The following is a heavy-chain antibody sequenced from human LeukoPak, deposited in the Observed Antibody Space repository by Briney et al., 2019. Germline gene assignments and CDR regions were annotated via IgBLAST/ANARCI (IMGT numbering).Heavy chain of an antibody. D-gene: IGHD3-3*01. CDR1: GGSISSYY. Sequence: SETLSLTCTVSGGSISSYYWSWIRQPPGKGLEWIGYIYYSGSTNYNPSLKSRVTISVDTSKNQFSLKLSSVTAADTAVYYCARSAYSYYDFWSGSNWFDPWGQGTLVTVSS. CDR2: IYYSGST. J-gene: IGHJ5*02. V-gene: IGHV4-59*01. CDR3: ARSAYSYYDFWSGSNWFDP.